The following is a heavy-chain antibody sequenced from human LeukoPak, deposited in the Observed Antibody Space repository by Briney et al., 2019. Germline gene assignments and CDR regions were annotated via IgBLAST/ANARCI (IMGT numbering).Heavy chain of an antibody. V-gene: IGHV3-48*04. CDR2: ISSSSSTI. D-gene: IGHD3-3*01. CDR3: ARGRLSYDFWSGYSQDLLDY. CDR1: GFTFSSYG. Sequence: GGTLRLSCAASGFTFSSYGMSWVRQAPGKGLEWVSYISSSSSTIYYADSLKGRFTISRDNAKNSLYLQMNSLRAEDTAVYYCARGRLSYDFWSGYSQDLLDYWGQGTLVTVSS. J-gene: IGHJ4*02.